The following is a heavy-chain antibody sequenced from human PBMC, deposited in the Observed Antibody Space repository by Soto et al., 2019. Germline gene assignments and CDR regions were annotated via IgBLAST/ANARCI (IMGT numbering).Heavy chain of an antibody. CDR3: AKDRKQPGPDFDY. J-gene: IGHJ4*02. CDR1: GFIFDDYA. D-gene: IGHD7-27*01. V-gene: IGHV3-23*01. Sequence: PGGSLRVFCEAFGFIFDDYAMTWVRESPGKGLEWVSSVSGNGYSAHCADSVKGRLTISRDKSMTTEYLHMDSVSAEDTAGDYCAKDRKQPGPDFDYWGQGTLVTVSS. CDR2: VSGNGYSA.